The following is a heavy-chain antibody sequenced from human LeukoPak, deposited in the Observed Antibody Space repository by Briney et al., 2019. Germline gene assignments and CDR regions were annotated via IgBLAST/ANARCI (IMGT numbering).Heavy chain of an antibody. J-gene: IGHJ3*01. V-gene: IGHV3-7*01. Sequence: GGSLRLSCAASGFTFSTYWMSWVRQAPGKGLEWVANIKQDGSNKYYADSVKGRFTISRDNSKNTLYLQMNSLRAEDTAVYYCAKDSYCSSTSCLPGSGIAVWGQGTMVTVSS. CDR2: IKQDGSNK. D-gene: IGHD2-2*01. CDR1: GFTFSTYW. CDR3: AKDSYCSSTSCLPGSGIAV.